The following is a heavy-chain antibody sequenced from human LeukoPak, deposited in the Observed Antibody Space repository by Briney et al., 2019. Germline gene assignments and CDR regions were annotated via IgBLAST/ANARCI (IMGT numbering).Heavy chain of an antibody. D-gene: IGHD4-23*01. V-gene: IGHV3-21*01. Sequence: GGSLRLSCAASGFTFSNYWMHWVRQAPGKGLEWVSSISSSSSYIYCADSVKDRFTISRDNAKNSLYLQMNSLRAEDTAVYYCARDGKGTSGYWGQGTLVTVSS. J-gene: IGHJ4*02. CDR1: GFTFSNYW. CDR3: ARDGKGTSGY. CDR2: ISSSSSYI.